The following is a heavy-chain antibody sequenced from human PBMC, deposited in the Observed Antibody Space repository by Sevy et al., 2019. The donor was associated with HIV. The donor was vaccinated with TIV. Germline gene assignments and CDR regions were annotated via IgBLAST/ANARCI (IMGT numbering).Heavy chain of an antibody. CDR3: ARDDSSLTYYYGMDV. CDR2: IIPILGIA. D-gene: IGHD6-13*01. V-gene: IGHV1-69*04. J-gene: IGHJ6*02. CDR1: GGTFSSYA. Sequence: ASVKVSCKASGGTFSSYAISWVRQAPGQGLEWMGRIIPILGIANYAQKFQGRVTITADKSTSTAYMELSSLRSEDTAVYYCARDDSSLTYYYGMDVWGQGTTVTVSS.